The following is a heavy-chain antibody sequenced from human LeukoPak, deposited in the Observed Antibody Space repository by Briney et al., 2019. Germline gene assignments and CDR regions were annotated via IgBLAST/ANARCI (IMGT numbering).Heavy chain of an antibody. J-gene: IGHJ4*02. CDR1: GFTFSSYS. CDR2: IISSSSYI. D-gene: IGHD2-8*02. V-gene: IGHV3-21*04. CDR3: ARAPRGFQWFMDY. Sequence: GGSLRLSCAASGFTFSSYSMNWVRQAPGKGLEWVSSIISSSSYIYYADSVKGRFAISKDISKNTLYLQMDRLRVEDTAVYYCARAPRGFQWFMDYWGQGTLVTVSS.